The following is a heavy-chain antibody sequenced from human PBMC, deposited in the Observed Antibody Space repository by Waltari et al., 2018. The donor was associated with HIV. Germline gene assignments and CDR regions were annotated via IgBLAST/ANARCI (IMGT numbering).Heavy chain of an antibody. CDR3: ARGPMYKWFDP. Sequence: EVQLVESGGDLVQPGGSLRLSCAASGFRFDDYAMHWVRQAPGKGLEWFSGISWGSGNIAYADSVRGRFNISRDNAKNSLYLRMNSLRPDDTGFYYCARGPMYKWFDPWGQGTLVTVSS. V-gene: IGHV3-9*01. D-gene: IGHD3-10*02. CDR1: GFRFDDYA. J-gene: IGHJ5*02. CDR2: ISWGSGNI.